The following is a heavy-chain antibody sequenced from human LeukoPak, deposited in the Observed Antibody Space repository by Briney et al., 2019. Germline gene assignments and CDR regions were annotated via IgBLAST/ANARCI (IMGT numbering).Heavy chain of an antibody. J-gene: IGHJ4*02. V-gene: IGHV1-2*06. CDR1: GYTFTGYY. CDR3: ARDRGSSGYYLHFAY. D-gene: IGHD3-22*01. CDR2: INPNSGGT. Sequence: ASVKVSCKASGYTFTGYYMHWVRQAPGQGLEWMGRINPNSGGTNYAQKFQGRVTMTRDTSISTAYMELSRLRSDDTAVYYCARDRGSSGYYLHFAYWGQGTLASVSS.